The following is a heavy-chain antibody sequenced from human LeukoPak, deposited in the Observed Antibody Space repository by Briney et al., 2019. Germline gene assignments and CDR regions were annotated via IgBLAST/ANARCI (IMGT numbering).Heavy chain of an antibody. D-gene: IGHD3-22*01. CDR2: IYYSGST. CDR1: GGSISSSSYW. V-gene: IGHV4-39*01. J-gene: IGHJ4*02. CDR3: ASNYYESSGYYPWNFDY. Sequence: SETLSLTCTVSGGSISSSSYWWGWIRQPPGKGLEWIANIYYSGSTHYNPSLKSRVTISIEKSKNQFSLKLSSVTAADTAVYYCASNYYESSGYYPWNFDYWGQGTLVTVSS.